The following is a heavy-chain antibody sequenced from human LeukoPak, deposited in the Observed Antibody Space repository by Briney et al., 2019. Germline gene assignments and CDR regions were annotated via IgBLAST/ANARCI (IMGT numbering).Heavy chain of an antibody. CDR2: ISYDGSNK. J-gene: IGHJ1*01. D-gene: IGHD6-19*01. V-gene: IGHV3-30*04. CDR3: ARLDEAVAGGLISAEYFQH. Sequence: PGRSLRLSCAASGFTFSSYAMHWVRQAPGKGLEWVAVISYDGSNKYYADSVKGRFTISRDNSKNTLYLQMNSLRAEDTAVYYCARLDEAVAGGLISAEYFQHWGQGTLVTVSS. CDR1: GFTFSSYA.